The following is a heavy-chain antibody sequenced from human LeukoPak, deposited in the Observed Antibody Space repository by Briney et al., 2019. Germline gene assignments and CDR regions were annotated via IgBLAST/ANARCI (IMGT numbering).Heavy chain of an antibody. J-gene: IGHJ4*02. CDR3: AKSVTWRYYFDY. D-gene: IGHD2-21*02. Sequence: QSGGSLRLSCAASGFTFDDYTMHWVRQAPGKGLEWVSLISWDGGSTYYADSVKGRFTISRDNSKNSLYLQMNSLRTEDTALYYCAKSVTWRYYFDYWGQGTLVTVSS. V-gene: IGHV3-43*01. CDR1: GFTFDDYT. CDR2: ISWDGGST.